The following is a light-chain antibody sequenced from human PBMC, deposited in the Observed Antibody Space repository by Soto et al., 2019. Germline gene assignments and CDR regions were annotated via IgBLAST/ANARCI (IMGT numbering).Light chain of an antibody. J-gene: IGKJ4*01. V-gene: IGKV3-20*01. CDR3: QQYGSSLLT. Sequence: EIVLTQSPGTLSLFPGERATLSCRASQSVSSSYLAWYQQKPGQAPSLLIYGASSRATGIPDRFSGSGSGTDFTLTISRLEPEDFAVYYCQQYGSSLLTFGGGTKVEIK. CDR1: QSVSSSY. CDR2: GAS.